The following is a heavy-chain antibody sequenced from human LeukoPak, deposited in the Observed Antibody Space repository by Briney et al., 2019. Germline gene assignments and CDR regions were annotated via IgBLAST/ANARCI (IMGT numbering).Heavy chain of an antibody. Sequence: GGSLRLPCAASGFTFSSYWMSWVRQAPGKGLEWVANIKQDGSEKYYVDSVKGRFTISRDNAKNSLYLQMNSLRAEDTAVYYCARSPHLPLEYYYDSSGYWYYFDYWGQGTLVTVSS. CDR3: ARSPHLPLEYYYDSSGYWYYFDY. J-gene: IGHJ4*02. CDR1: GFTFSSYW. V-gene: IGHV3-7*01. CDR2: IKQDGSEK. D-gene: IGHD3-22*01.